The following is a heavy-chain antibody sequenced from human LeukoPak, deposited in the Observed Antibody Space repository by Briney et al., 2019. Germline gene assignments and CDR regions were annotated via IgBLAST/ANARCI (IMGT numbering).Heavy chain of an antibody. J-gene: IGHJ3*02. V-gene: IGHV3-7*01. CDR1: GFTFSSYS. D-gene: IGHD6-19*01. CDR3: ARAILAVAYAFDI. CDR2: IKQDGSEK. Sequence: GGSLRLSCAASGFTFSSYSMNWVRQAPGKGLEWVANIKQDGSEKYYVDSVKGRFTISRDNAKNSLYLQMNSLRAEDTAVYYCARAILAVAYAFDIWGQGTMVTVSS.